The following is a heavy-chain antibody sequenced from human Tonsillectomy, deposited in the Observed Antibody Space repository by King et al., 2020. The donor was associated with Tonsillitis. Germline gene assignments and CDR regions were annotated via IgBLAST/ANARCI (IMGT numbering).Heavy chain of an antibody. J-gene: IGHJ5*02. V-gene: IGHV3-30*04. CDR2: TSYDGSDK. D-gene: IGHD2-15*01. CDR3: ARDPSGGSYGWFDP. CDR1: GFPFSSYP. Sequence: VQLVEFGGGVVQPGRSLRLSCAASGFPFSSYPMHWVRQATGKGLEWVAVTSYDGSDKYYADSVKGRFIISRDNSRNTLYLQMNSLRGDDTAVYYCARDPSGGSYGWFDPWGQGTLVTVSS.